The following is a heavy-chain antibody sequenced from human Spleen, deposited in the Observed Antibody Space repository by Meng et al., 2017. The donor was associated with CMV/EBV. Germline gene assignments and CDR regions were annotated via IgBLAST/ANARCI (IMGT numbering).Heavy chain of an antibody. V-gene: IGHV4-39*07. CDR2: ILYGGST. J-gene: IGHJ5*02. CDR1: GGSFSTNY. CDR3: ARVWGGDNWFDP. Sequence: SETLSLTCAVSGGSFSTNYWGWVRQAPGKGLEWIGSILYGGSTFYNPSLKSRVSISIDVSKNQFSLSLSSVTAADTAVYYCARVWGGDNWFDPWGQGILVTVSS. D-gene: IGHD3-16*01.